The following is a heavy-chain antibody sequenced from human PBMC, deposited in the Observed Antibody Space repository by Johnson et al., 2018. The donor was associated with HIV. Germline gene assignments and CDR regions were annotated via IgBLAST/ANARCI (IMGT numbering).Heavy chain of an antibody. D-gene: IGHD1-26*01. V-gene: IGHV3-30-3*01. J-gene: IGHJ3*02. CDR3: AKDWGWELDGGAFDI. CDR2: ISYAGSNK. Sequence: VQLVESGGGVVQPGRSLRLSCAASGFTFSSYAMHWVRQAPGKGLEWVAVISYAGSNKYYADSVKGRFTISRDNSKNTLYLQRTSLRAEDTAVYYCAKDWGWELDGGAFDIWGQGTMVTVSS. CDR1: GFTFSSYA.